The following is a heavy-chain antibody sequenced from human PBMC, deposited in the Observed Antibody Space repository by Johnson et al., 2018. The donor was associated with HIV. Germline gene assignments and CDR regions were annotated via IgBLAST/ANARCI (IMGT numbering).Heavy chain of an antibody. V-gene: IGHV3-48*04. Sequence: VQLVESGGGVVQPGRSLRLSCAASGFTFSSYAMHWVRQAPGKGLEWVSYISSGGSTIYYADSVKGRFTISRDNAKKSLYLQMNSLRAEDTAVYYCAKDRNWGASGACDIWGQGTMVTVSS. D-gene: IGHD7-27*01. CDR2: ISSGGSTI. CDR1: GFTFSSYA. CDR3: AKDRNWGASGACDI. J-gene: IGHJ3*02.